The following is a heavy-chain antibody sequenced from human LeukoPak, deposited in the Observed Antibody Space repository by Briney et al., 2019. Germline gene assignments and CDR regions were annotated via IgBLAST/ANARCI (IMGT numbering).Heavy chain of an antibody. J-gene: IGHJ4*02. CDR3: AKDAARSS. CDR2: IYSGGST. CDR1: GFTVSSNY. Sequence: GGSLRLSCAASGFTVSSNYLSWVRQAPGKGLEWVSVIYSGGSTDYADSVKGRFTISRDNSKNTLYLQMNSLRAEDTAVYYCAKDAARSSWGQGTLVTVSS. V-gene: IGHV3-53*01. D-gene: IGHD6-6*01.